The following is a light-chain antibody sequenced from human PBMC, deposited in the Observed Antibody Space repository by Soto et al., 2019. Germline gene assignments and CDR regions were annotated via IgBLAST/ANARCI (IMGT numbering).Light chain of an antibody. CDR2: GAS. CDR3: EQYYHWPYA. V-gene: IGKV3-15*01. CDR1: KSVSTN. Sequence: ETVMTQSPVTLSVSPGERATLSCRASKSVSTNLAWYQQKPGQAPRLLIYGASIRATGIPARFSGSGSETEFTLTISSLQSEGFAVYYFEQYYHWPYAFGQGTNLQIK. J-gene: IGKJ2*01.